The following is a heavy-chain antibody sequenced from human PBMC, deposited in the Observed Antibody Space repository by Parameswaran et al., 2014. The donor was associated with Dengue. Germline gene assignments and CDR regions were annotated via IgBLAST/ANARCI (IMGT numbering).Heavy chain of an antibody. V-gene: IGHV4-39*07. CDR3: ARSIDTAMVAYWYFDL. D-gene: IGHD5-18*01. CDR2: IYYSGST. Sequence: WIRQPPGKGLEWIGSIYYSGSTYYNPSLKSRVTISVDTSKNQFSLKLSSVTAADTAVYYCARSIDTAMVAYWYFDLWGRGTLVTVSS. J-gene: IGHJ2*01.